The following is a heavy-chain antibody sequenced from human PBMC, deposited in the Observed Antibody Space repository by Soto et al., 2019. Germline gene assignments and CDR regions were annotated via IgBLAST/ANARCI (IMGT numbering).Heavy chain of an antibody. Sequence: GSLRLSCAASGFTVSSYAMSWVRQAPGKGLEWVSSISGSGGSTYYADSVKGRFTISRDNSKNTLYLQMNSLRAEDTAVYYCAKPHSVVVVAARAYYYYYGMDVWGQGTTVTVSS. V-gene: IGHV3-23*01. CDR3: AKPHSVVVVAARAYYYYYGMDV. D-gene: IGHD2-15*01. CDR2: ISGSGGST. CDR1: GFTVSSYA. J-gene: IGHJ6*01.